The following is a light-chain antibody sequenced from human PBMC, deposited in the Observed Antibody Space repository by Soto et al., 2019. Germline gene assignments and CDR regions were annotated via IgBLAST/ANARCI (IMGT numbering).Light chain of an antibody. CDR1: QSISSY. CDR2: AAS. Sequence: DIQMTQSPSSLSASVGDRVTITCRASQSISSYLTWYQQKPGKATKLLTYAASSWQSGVPSRFSGSGSGTDFTLTISSLQPEDFATYYCQQSYSTLRTFGQGTKLEIK. V-gene: IGKV1-39*01. J-gene: IGKJ2*01. CDR3: QQSYSTLRT.